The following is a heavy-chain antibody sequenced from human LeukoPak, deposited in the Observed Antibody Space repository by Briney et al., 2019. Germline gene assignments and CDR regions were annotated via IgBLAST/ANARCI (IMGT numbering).Heavy chain of an antibody. CDR1: GFTFSSYN. CDR2: ISSTSSYI. D-gene: IGHD6-19*01. V-gene: IGHV3-21*01. J-gene: IGHJ3*02. CDR3: ARSNGWHGGLDAFDI. Sequence: KPGGSRRLSCAASGFTFSSYNMNWVRKAPGKGLEWVSPISSTSSYIYYADSVKGRFTISRDNAKNSLYLQMNSLRAEDTAVYYCARSNGWHGGLDAFDIWGQGTMVTVSS.